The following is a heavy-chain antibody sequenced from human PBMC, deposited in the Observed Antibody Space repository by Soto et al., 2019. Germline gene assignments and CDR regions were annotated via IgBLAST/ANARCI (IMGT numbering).Heavy chain of an antibody. Sequence: SETLSLTCTVSGGSISSGDYYWSWISQPPGKGLEWIGYIYYTGSTYYNPSLKSRLTISVDTSKNQFSLKLTSVTAADTAVYFCARYQKGPFDYWGQGTLVTVSS. CDR3: ARYQKGPFDY. V-gene: IGHV4-30-4*01. CDR2: IYYTGST. J-gene: IGHJ4*02. CDR1: GGSISSGDYY. D-gene: IGHD2-2*01.